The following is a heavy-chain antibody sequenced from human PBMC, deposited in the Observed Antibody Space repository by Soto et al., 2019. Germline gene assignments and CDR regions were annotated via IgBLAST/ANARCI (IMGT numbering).Heavy chain of an antibody. CDR1: GFTFSSYA. D-gene: IGHD3-16*02. Sequence: GSLRLSCAASGFTFSSYAMSWVRQAPGKGLEWVSAISGSGGSTYYADSVKGRFTISRDNSKNTLYLQMNSLRAEDTAVYYCAKDYPYYDYIWGSYLPDYWGQGTLVTVSS. V-gene: IGHV3-23*01. CDR3: AKDYPYYDYIWGSYLPDY. CDR2: ISGSGGST. J-gene: IGHJ4*02.